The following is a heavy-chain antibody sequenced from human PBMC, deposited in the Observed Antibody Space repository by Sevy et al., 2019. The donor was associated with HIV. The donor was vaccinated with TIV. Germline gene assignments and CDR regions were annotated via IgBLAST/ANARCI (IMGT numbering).Heavy chain of an antibody. CDR1: GYSFTDYW. V-gene: IGHV5-51*01. D-gene: IGHD3-16*01. CDR3: ARGARGTLPSYYYYTLNI. CDR2: IYPGDSDT. J-gene: IGHJ6*02. Sequence: GESLKISCKGSGYSFTDYWIGWVRQKPGKGLEWMGIIYPGDSDTIYSPSFQGQVTISVDKSISTAYLQWISLKTSDTAIFYCARGARGTLPSYYYYTLNIWGQGTTVTVSS.